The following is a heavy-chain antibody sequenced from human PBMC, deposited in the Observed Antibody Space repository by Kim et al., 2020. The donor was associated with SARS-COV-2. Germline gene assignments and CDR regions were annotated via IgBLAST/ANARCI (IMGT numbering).Heavy chain of an antibody. V-gene: IGHV3-48*03. Sequence: GGSLRLSCAASGFTFSSYEMNWVRQAPGKGLEWVSYISSSGSTIYYADSVKGRFTISRDNAKNSLYLQMNSLRAEDTAVYYCAREGYSSSWYWFDPWGQGTLVTVSS. D-gene: IGHD6-13*01. CDR2: ISSSGSTI. J-gene: IGHJ5*02. CDR1: GFTFSSYE. CDR3: AREGYSSSWYWFDP.